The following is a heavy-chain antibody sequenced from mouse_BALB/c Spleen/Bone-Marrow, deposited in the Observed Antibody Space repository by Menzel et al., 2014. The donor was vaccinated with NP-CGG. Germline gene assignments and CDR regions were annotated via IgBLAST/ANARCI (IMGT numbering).Heavy chain of an antibody. CDR3: ARLHYYGYEAY. V-gene: IGHV4-1*02. CDR1: GFDFSTYW. CDR2: INPDSSTI. Sequence: EVQRVESGGSLVQPGGSLKLSCAASGFDFSTYWMSWVRQAPGKGLEWIGEINPDSSTINYTPSLKDKFIISRDNAKNTLYLQMSKVRSEDTALYYCARLHYYGYEAYWGQGTLVTVSA. D-gene: IGHD1-2*01. J-gene: IGHJ3*01.